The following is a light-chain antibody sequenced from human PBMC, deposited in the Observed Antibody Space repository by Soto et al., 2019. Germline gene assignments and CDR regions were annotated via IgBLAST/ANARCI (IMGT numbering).Light chain of an antibody. V-gene: IGKV3-15*01. CDR3: QQYENWPWT. J-gene: IGKJ1*01. CDR2: GAS. CDR1: QSVSSSY. Sequence: IMLAQSPGTLSLSPGERATLSCRASQSVSSSYLAWYQQKPGQAPRLLIYGASSRATGVPARFSGSGSGTEFTLTISSLQSEDVAAYYCQQYENWPWTFGQGTKV.